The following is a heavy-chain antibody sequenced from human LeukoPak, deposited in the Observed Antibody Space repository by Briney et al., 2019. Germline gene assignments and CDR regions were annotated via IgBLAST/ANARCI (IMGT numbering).Heavy chain of an antibody. J-gene: IGHJ6*03. CDR2: INSDGSNT. Sequence: PGGSLRLSCVASEFTFSNYRLHWVRQAPGKGPVWVSRINSDGSNTIYADSVKGRFTISRDNAKNTVYLQMNSLRVEDTAIYYCARGGFGHNMDVWGKGATVTVSS. CDR3: ARGGFGHNMDV. D-gene: IGHD3-3*01. V-gene: IGHV3-74*01. CDR1: EFTFSNYR.